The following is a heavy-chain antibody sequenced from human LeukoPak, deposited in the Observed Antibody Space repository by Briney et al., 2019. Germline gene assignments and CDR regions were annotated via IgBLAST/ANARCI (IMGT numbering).Heavy chain of an antibody. CDR3: ASHNGDLNLFYWYFDL. V-gene: IGHV4-39*01. CDR1: GGSVSSSSYY. J-gene: IGHJ2*01. CDR2: IYYSGST. D-gene: IGHD3-3*01. Sequence: PSETLSLTCTVSGGSVSSSSYYWGWIRQPPGKGLEWIGSIYYSGSTYYNPSPKSRVTISVDTSKNQFSLKLSSVTAADTAEYYCASHNGDLNLFYWYFDLWGRGTLVTVSS.